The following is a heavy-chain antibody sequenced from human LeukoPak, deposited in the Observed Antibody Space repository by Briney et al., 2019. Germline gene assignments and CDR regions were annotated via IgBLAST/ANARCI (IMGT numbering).Heavy chain of an antibody. V-gene: IGHV1-69*13. J-gene: IGHJ4*02. D-gene: IGHD3-3*01. Sequence: ASVKVSCKASGGTFSSYAISWVRQAPGQGLEWMGGIIPIFGTANSAQTFQGRVTITADESTSTAYMELSSLRSEDTAVYYCASIKRIYDFWSGYHVPHYFDYWGQGTLVTVSS. CDR3: ASIKRIYDFWSGYHVPHYFDY. CDR1: GGTFSSYA. CDR2: IIPIFGTA.